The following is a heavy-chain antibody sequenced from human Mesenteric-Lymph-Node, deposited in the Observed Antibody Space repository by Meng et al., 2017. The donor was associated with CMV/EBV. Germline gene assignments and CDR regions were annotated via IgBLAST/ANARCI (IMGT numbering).Heavy chain of an antibody. Sequence: ASVKFSCKASGYTFTSYYMHWVRQAPGQGLEWMGIINPSGGSTSYAQKFQGRVTMTRDTSTSTVYMELSSLRSEDTAVYYCARDLHRPYREWLSQEYYYYGMDVWGQGTTVTVSS. CDR2: INPSGGST. V-gene: IGHV1-46*01. CDR1: GYTFTSYY. J-gene: IGHJ6*02. D-gene: IGHD3-3*01. CDR3: ARDLHRPYREWLSQEYYYYGMDV.